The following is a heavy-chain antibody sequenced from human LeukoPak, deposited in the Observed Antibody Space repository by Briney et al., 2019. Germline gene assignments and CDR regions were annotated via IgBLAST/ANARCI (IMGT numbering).Heavy chain of an antibody. V-gene: IGHV5-51*01. J-gene: IGHJ4*02. CDR2: IFPDDSET. CDR3: ARDGGRSSWFEY. Sequence: RGESLKISCKGSGYSFTKYWIGWVRQMPGKGLEWMGIIFPDDSETRYSPSFQGQVTLSADKSSNTAYLQWSGLKASDTAIYYCARDGGRSSWFEYWGQGTLVTVSS. CDR1: GYSFTKYW. D-gene: IGHD6-6*01.